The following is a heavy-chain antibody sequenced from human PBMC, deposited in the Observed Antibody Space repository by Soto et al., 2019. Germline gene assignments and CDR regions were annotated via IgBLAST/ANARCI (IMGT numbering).Heavy chain of an antibody. CDR3: ASAGQQGYYYYCGMDV. CDR1: GGSISSYY. D-gene: IGHD6-13*01. J-gene: IGHJ6*02. Sequence: XGTLSLTGTVSGGSISSYYWSGMRKPSGKGLEWIGRIYTSGSTNYNPFLKSRVTMSVDTSKNQFSLKLSSVTAADTAVYYCASAGQQGYYYYCGMDVWGQGTTVTVSS. CDR2: IYTSGST. V-gene: IGHV4-4*07.